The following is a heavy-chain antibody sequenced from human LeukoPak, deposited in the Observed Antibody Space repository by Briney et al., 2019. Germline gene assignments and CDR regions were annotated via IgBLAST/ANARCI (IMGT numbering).Heavy chain of an antibody. CDR3: ARARCSGGSCYSVDDAFDI. D-gene: IGHD2-15*01. CDR2: MSNSGSTV. CDR1: GFSFSDYY. J-gene: IGHJ3*02. Sequence: GGSLRLSCAASGFSFSDYYMSWIRQAPGKGLEWVSYMSNSGSTVYYADSVKGRFTISRDNTKNSLYLQMNSLRAEDTAVYYCARARCSGGSCYSVDDAFDIWGQGTKVTVSS. V-gene: IGHV3-11*01.